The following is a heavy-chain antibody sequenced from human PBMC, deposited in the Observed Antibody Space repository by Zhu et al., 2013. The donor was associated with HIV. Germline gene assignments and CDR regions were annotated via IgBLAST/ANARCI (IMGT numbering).Heavy chain of an antibody. CDR2: INPNSGGT. D-gene: IGHD3-22*01. Sequence: VQLVQSGXEVKKPGASVNVSCKASGYTFTGYYIHWVRQAPGQGLEWMGCINPNSGGTNYAQKFQDRVTMTRDTSISTAYIQLSRLRSDDTALYYCARAQFSMIVVVEYWGQGTLVTVSS. CDR1: GYTFTGYY. CDR3: ARAQFSMIVVVEY. V-gene: IGHV1-2*02. J-gene: IGHJ4*02.